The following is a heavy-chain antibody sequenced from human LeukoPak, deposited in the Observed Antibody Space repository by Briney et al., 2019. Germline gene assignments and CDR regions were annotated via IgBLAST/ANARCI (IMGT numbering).Heavy chain of an antibody. Sequence: SGTPFPPRTGSGWSISSYYWGLVRQPPRKGLGGIGYIYYSGSTNYNPSLKSRVTISVDTSKNQFSLKLSSVTAADTAVYYCAGGYGGYVNNDYWGQGTLVTVSS. CDR2: IYYSGST. D-gene: IGHD5-12*01. V-gene: IGHV4-59*01. J-gene: IGHJ4*02. CDR3: AGGYGGYVNNDY. CDR1: GWSISSYY.